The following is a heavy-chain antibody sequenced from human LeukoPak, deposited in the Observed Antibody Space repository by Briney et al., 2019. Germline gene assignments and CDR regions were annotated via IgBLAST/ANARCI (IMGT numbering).Heavy chain of an antibody. CDR2: INPNSGGT. D-gene: IGHD3-10*01. CDR3: ARAMVRASYGMDV. CDR1: GYTFTGYY. Sequence: GASVKVSCKASGYTFTGYYMHWVRQAPGQGLEWMGWINPNSGGTNYAQKFQGWVTMTRDTSISTAYMELSRLRSDDTAVYYCARAMVRASYGMDVWGKGTTVTVSS. V-gene: IGHV1-2*04. J-gene: IGHJ6*04.